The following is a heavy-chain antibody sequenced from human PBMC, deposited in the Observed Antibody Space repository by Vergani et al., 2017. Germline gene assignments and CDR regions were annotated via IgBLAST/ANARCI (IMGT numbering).Heavy chain of an antibody. CDR1: GITFWKFG. J-gene: IGHJ3*01. CDR2: ISWNSGAV. D-gene: IGHD5-12*01. Sequence: EVDLVESGGGLAQPGGSLRLSCEASGITFWKFGMHWVRQGPGKGLEWVSGISWNSGAVDDADSVRGRFTISRDNAKNPLFLEMNSLRFEDTAVYFCTKGSVYYHDSAGHGYDPYTGFDLWGQGTLVTVSS. V-gene: IGHV3-9*01. CDR3: TKGSVYYHDSAGHGYDPYTGFDL.